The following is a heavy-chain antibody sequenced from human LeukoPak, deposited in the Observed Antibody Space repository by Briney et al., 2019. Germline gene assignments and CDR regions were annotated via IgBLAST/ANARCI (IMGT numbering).Heavy chain of an antibody. D-gene: IGHD3-3*01. CDR3: ARHGPSGWSGWEDAFDI. J-gene: IGHJ3*02. CDR1: GGSISSSSYY. CDR2: IYYSGST. V-gene: IGHV4-39*01. Sequence: SETLSLTCTVSGGSISSSSYYWGWIRQPPGKGLEWIGSIYYSGSTYYNPSLKSRVTISVDTSKNQFSLKLSSVTAADTAVYYCARHGPSGWSGWEDAFDIWGQGTMVIVSS.